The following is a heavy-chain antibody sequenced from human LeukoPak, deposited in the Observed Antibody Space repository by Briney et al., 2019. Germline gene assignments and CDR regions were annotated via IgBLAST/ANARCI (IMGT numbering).Heavy chain of an antibody. J-gene: IGHJ4*02. CDR1: GYTFTGYY. D-gene: IGHD1-26*01. CDR3: AREVIVGASSCFHY. Sequence: ASVKVSCKASGYTFTGYYMHWVRQAPGQGLEWMGWINPNSGGTNYAQKFQGRVTMTRDTSISTAYMELSRLRSDDTAVYYCAREVIVGASSCFHYWGQGTLVTVSS. V-gene: IGHV1-2*02. CDR2: INPNSGGT.